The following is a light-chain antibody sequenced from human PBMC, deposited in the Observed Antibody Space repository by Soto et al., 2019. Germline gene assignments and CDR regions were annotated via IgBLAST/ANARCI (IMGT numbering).Light chain of an antibody. J-gene: IGKJ1*01. CDR1: QSVSSSY. CDR2: GAS. CDR3: QQYGSSPPWT. Sequence: EIVLRQSPGTLSLSPWERATLSCRASQSVSSSYLAWYQQKPGQAPRLLIYGASSRATGIPDRFSGSVSGTGFTLTISRLEPEDFAVYYCQQYGSSPPWTFGQGTKVDIK. V-gene: IGKV3-20*01.